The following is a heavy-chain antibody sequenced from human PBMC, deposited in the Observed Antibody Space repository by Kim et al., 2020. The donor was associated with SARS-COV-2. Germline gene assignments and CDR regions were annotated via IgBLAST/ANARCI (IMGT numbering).Heavy chain of an antibody. CDR3: AKSFSGSYFGYDS. CDR2: ISYDGSHK. D-gene: IGHD1-26*01. J-gene: IGHJ4*02. CDR1: GFTFNTYG. Sequence: GGSLRLSCAASGFTFNTYGIHWVRQAPGRGLEWVTVISYDGSHKYYADSVKGRFTISRDNSKNTVYLEMNNLRIEDTAVYYCAKSFSGSYFGYDSWGQGTLVTVSS. V-gene: IGHV3-30*18.